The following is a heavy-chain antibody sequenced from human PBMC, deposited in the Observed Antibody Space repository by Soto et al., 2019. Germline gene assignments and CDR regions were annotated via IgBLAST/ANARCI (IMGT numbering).Heavy chain of an antibody. CDR3: ARQGSWPYYYYGLDV. V-gene: IGHV1-18*01. D-gene: IGHD1-26*01. Sequence: ASVKVSCKAPGYTFTTSGISWVRQAPGQGLEWMGWISTYNGDTNSAQKFQGRVTMTADTSTGTAYMELMSLKSDDTAVYYCARQGSWPYYYYGLDVWGQGTTVTVSS. J-gene: IGHJ6*02. CDR1: GYTFTTSG. CDR2: ISTYNGDT.